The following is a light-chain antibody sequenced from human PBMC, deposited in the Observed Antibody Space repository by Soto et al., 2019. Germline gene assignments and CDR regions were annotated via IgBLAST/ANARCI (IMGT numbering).Light chain of an antibody. CDR3: QRYNNWPLT. Sequence: DIQMTQSPSSVSASIGDTVTITCRASQDISTLLAWYQQKPGKAPKLLIYGASTLESGVPSRFSGRGSGTDFTLTINSLQSEDFAIYYCQRYNNWPLTFGGGTKVESK. CDR2: GAS. CDR1: QDISTL. J-gene: IGKJ4*01. V-gene: IGKV1-12*01.